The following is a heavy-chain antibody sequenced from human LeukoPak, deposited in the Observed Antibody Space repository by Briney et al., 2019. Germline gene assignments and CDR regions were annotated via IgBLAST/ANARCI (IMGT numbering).Heavy chain of an antibody. V-gene: IGHV4-59*01. CDR1: GGSISNYF. Sequence: PSETLSLTCTVSGGSISNYFWSWIRQPPGKALEWIGYVYYTGSTNYNPSLTTQFTISVDTSKKQFSLSLSSVTAADTGLYFCVRSIRGSYLEAYWGQGTLVTVSS. D-gene: IGHD1-26*01. J-gene: IGHJ4*02. CDR2: VYYTGST. CDR3: VRSIRGSYLEAY.